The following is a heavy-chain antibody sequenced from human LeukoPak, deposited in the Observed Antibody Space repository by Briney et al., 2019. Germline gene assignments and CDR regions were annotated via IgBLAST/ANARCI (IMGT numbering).Heavy chain of an antibody. V-gene: IGHV4-61*02. CDR1: GGSISSGSYY. CDR3: ARDLPSGWYL. CDR2: IYTSGST. Sequence: SETLSLTCTVSGGSISSGSYYWSWIRQPAGKGLEWIGRIYTSGSTNYNPSLKSRVTISVDTSKNQFSLKLSSVTAADTAVYYCARDLPSGWYLWGQGTLVTVSS. J-gene: IGHJ5*02. D-gene: IGHD6-19*01.